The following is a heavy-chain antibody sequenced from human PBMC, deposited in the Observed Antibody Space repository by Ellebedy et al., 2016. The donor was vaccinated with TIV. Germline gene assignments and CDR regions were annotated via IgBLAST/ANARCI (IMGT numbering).Heavy chain of an antibody. J-gene: IGHJ3*02. V-gene: IGHV3-7*01. CDR2: IKFDEIEK. D-gene: IGHD2-2*01. CDR3: ARDTVEVPSGDAFDI. Sequence: GESLKISCAASGFTFSGYWMSWLRHAPGKGLEYVAHIKFDEIEKYHADSVKGRFTISRDNDRKSLYLQMNSLRVDDTAVYYCARDTVEVPSGDAFDIWGRGTMVTVSS. CDR1: GFTFSGYW.